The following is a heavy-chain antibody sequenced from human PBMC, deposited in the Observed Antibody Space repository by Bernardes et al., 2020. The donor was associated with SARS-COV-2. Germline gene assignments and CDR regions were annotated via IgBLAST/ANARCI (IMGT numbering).Heavy chain of an antibody. CDR1: GFTFSSYD. CDR2: IGTAGDT. J-gene: IGHJ6*02. V-gene: IGHV3-13*01. Sequence: GGSLRLSCAASGFTFSSYDMHWVRQATGKGLEWVSAIGTAGDTYYPGSVKGRFTISRENAKNSLYLQMNSLRAGDTAVYYCARGDVLGHSSSWYSAYYYGMDVWGQGTTVTVSS. CDR3: ARGDVLGHSSSWYSAYYYGMDV. D-gene: IGHD6-13*01.